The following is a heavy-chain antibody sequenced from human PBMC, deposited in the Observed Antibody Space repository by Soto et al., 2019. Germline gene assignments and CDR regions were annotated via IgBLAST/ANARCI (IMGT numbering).Heavy chain of an antibody. CDR1: GGTFSSYT. CDR3: AREEVPLSRRTTYIDV. J-gene: IGHJ6*03. V-gene: IGHV1-69*04. Sequence: ASVKVSCKASGGTFSSYTISWVRQAPGQGLEWMGRIIPILGIANYAQKFQGRVTITADKSTSTAYMELSSLRSEDTAVYYCAREEVPLSRRTTYIDVWYKGTTVSRSS. CDR2: IIPILGIA. D-gene: IGHD2-2*01.